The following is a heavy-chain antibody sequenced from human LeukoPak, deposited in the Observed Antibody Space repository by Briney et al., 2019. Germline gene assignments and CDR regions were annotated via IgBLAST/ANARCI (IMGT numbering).Heavy chain of an antibody. Sequence: GGSLRLSCAASGFTFSNYAMHWVRQATGKGLEWVSAIGTAGDTFYPGSVKGRFTIFRENAKNSLYLQMNSLRAEDTAVYYCARQMTPHGNFDYWGQGTLVTVSS. CDR1: GFTFSNYA. CDR3: ARQMTPHGNFDY. V-gene: IGHV3-13*01. J-gene: IGHJ4*02. CDR2: IGTAGDT. D-gene: IGHD1-26*01.